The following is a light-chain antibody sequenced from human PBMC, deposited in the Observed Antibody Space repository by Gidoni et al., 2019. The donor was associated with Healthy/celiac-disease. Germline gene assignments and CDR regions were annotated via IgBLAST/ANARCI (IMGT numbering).Light chain of an antibody. V-gene: IGKV1-39*01. CDR2: AAS. J-gene: IGKJ5*01. CDR3: QQSYSTPIT. Sequence: EIQMNKSPSSLSASVGDRVTITCRASQRISSYLNWYQQKTGNAPKLLIYAASSLQSGVPSRFRGSGSGTVFTLTISSLPPEVFATYSCQQSYSTPITFGPGTRLEIK. CDR1: QRISSY.